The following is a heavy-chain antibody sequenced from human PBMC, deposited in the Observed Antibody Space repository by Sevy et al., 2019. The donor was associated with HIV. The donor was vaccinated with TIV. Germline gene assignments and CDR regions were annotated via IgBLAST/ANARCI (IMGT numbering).Heavy chain of an antibody. CDR1: GFTFNNAW. CDR2: IKSKIDGGTT. CDR3: SSGPCYYDCSPFDY. D-gene: IGHD3-22*01. V-gene: IGHV3-15*01. Sequence: GGSLRLSCAVSGFTFNNAWMNWVRQAPGTGLEWVGLIKSKIDGGTTDYAAPVKGRFTSSRDDSKNKLYLQMNSLKIEYTAGYYGSSGPCYYDCSPFDYWGPGTLVTVSS. J-gene: IGHJ4*02.